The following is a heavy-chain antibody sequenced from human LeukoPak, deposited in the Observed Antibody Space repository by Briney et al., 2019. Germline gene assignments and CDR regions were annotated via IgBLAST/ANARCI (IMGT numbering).Heavy chain of an antibody. J-gene: IGHJ4*02. V-gene: IGHV4-30-2*01. D-gene: IGHD6-13*01. CDR2: IYHSGST. CDR3: ARDNSSWYNLGY. Sequence: NSSETLSPTCTVSGGSISSGGYYWSWIRQPPGKGLEWIGYIYHSGSTYYNPSLKSRVTISVDRSKNQFSLKLSSVTAADTAVYYCARDNSSWYNLGYWGQGTLVTVSS. CDR1: GGSISSGGYY.